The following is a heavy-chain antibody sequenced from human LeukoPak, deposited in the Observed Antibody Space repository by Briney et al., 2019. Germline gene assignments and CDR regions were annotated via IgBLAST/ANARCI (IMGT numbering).Heavy chain of an antibody. J-gene: IGHJ5*02. Sequence: PSETLSLTFIVSGGSITTNYYWGWIRQPPGKGLEWIGSISYSGSTYYNPSLKSRVTISVDTSKNQFSLKLTSVTAADTAVYYCARELVLTTYNWFDPWGQGTLVTVSS. D-gene: IGHD3-22*01. CDR1: GGSITTNYY. CDR3: ARELVLTTYNWFDP. CDR2: ISYSGST. V-gene: IGHV4-39*07.